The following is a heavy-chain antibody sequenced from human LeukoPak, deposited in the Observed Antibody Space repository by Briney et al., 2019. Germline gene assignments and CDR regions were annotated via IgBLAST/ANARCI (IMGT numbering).Heavy chain of an antibody. V-gene: IGHV1-2*02. CDR3: ARAGYNWSQYYFDY. CDR2: INPNSGGT. CDR1: GYTFTGYY. Sequence: GESLKTSCKGSGYTFTGYYMHWVRQAPGQGLEWMGWINPNSGGTDYAQNFQGRVTMTRDTSISTAYMELSGLRSDDTAVYYCARAGYNWSQYYFDYWGQGTLVTVSS. J-gene: IGHJ4*02. D-gene: IGHD1-20*01.